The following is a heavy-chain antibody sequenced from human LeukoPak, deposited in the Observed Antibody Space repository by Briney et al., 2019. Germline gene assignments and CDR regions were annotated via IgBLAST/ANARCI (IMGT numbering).Heavy chain of an antibody. CDR2: ISAYNINT. J-gene: IGHJ6*03. Sequence: ASVKVSCKASGYTFSSYSISWVRQAPGQGLEWMGWISAYNINTNYAQKFQGGVTMTTDTATSTAYMELRSLRSDDTAVYYCAKTGPTKYYYYMDVWGKGTTVTVSS. CDR1: GYTFSSYS. CDR3: AKTGPTKYYYYMDV. V-gene: IGHV1-18*01. D-gene: IGHD1-7*01.